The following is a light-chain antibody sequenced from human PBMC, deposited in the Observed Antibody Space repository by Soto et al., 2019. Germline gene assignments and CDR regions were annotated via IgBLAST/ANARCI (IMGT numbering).Light chain of an antibody. Sequence: DIQMTQSPSSLSASVGDRVTITCQASQDINNFLNCYQHKPGKAPKFLIYDASNLETGVPSRFSGSGSGTDFTFTISSLQPGDIATYYCQKSDNLPYTFGQGTKLEIK. J-gene: IGKJ2*01. CDR2: DAS. CDR3: QKSDNLPYT. V-gene: IGKV1-33*01. CDR1: QDINNF.